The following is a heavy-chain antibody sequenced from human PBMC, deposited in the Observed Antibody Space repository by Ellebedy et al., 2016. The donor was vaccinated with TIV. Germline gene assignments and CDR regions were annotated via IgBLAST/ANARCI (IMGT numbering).Heavy chain of an antibody. CDR3: ARWFGELLYVRWFDP. CDR2: IYHSGNT. J-gene: IGHJ5*02. CDR1: GGSISSSTW. D-gene: IGHD3-10*01. Sequence: SETLSLTCAVSGGSISSSTWWSWVRQSPGKGLEWIGEIYHSGNTNYNPSLKSRVTISVDKSKNHFSLKLTSVTAADTAVYYCARWFGELLYVRWFDPWGQGTLVTVSS. V-gene: IGHV4-4*02.